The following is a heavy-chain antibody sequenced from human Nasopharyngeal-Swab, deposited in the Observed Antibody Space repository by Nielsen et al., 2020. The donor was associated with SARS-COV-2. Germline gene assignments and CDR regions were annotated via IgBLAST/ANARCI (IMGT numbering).Heavy chain of an antibody. CDR1: GITFSCYW. CDR2: IKQDGSEK. V-gene: IGHV3-7*01. Sequence: GESLKISCAASGITFSCYWMSWVRQAPGKGLEWVANIKQDGSEKYYVDSVKGRFTISRDNAKNSLYLQMNSLRAEDTAVYYCERGRPLGGYYFGYFDYWGQGTLVTVSS. J-gene: IGHJ4*02. CDR3: ERGRPLGGYYFGYFDY. D-gene: IGHD3-3*01.